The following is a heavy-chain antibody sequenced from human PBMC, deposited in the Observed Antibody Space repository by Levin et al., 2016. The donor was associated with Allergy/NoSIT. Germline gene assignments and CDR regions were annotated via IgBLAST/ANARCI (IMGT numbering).Heavy chain of an antibody. J-gene: IGHJ4*02. CDR1: GYTFTNYD. Sequence: ASVKVSCKASGYTFTNYDINWVRQATGQGPEWMGWMSSNSGNTGYAQKFQGRVTMTRNTSISTAFMELNNLRSEDTAVYYCARGPPDWGYDYWGQGTLVTVSS. D-gene: IGHD7-27*01. V-gene: IGHV1-8*01. CDR2: MSSNSGNT. CDR3: ARGPPDWGYDY.